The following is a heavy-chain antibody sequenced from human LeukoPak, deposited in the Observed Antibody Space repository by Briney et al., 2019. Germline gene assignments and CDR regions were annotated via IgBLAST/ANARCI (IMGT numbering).Heavy chain of an antibody. CDR1: GGPISSGGYS. Sequence: PSETLSLTCAVSGGPISSGGYSWSWIRQPPGKGLEWIGYIYHSGSTYYNPSLKSRVTISVDRSKNQFSLKLSSVTAADTAVYYCARGAGYCSGGSCYWYFDYWGQGTLVTVSS. V-gene: IGHV4-30-2*01. CDR2: IYHSGST. CDR3: ARGAGYCSGGSCYWYFDY. D-gene: IGHD2-15*01. J-gene: IGHJ4*02.